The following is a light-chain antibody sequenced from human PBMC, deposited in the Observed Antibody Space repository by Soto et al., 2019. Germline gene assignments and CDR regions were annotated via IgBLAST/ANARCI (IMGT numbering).Light chain of an antibody. CDR2: EAS. CDR3: QQRSNWPPEVT. J-gene: IGKJ3*01. V-gene: IGKV3-11*01. Sequence: EIVLTQSPATLSLSPGERATLSCRASQSVSSYLAWYRQKPGQAPRLLIYEASNRATGIPARFSGSGSGTDFTLTISSLEPEDFAVYYCQQRSNWPPEVTFGPGTKVDIK. CDR1: QSVSSY.